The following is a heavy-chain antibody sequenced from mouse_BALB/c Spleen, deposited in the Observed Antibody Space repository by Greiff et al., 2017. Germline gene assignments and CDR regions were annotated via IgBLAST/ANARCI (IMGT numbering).Heavy chain of an antibody. CDR3: ARRYYGSREDYYAMDY. CDR1: GYTFTSYW. V-gene: IGHV1S81*02. CDR2: INPSNGRT. D-gene: IGHD1-1*01. Sequence: QVQLQQPGAELVKPGASVKLSCKASGYTFTSYWLHWVKQRPGQGLEWIGEINPSNGRTNYNEKFKSKATLTVDKSSSTAYMQLSSLTSEGSAVYYCARRYYGSREDYYAMDYWGQGTSVTVSS. J-gene: IGHJ4*01.